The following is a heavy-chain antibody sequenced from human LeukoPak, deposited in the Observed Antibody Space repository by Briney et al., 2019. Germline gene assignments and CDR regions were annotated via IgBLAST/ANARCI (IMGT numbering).Heavy chain of an antibody. Sequence: GASVKVPCKAYGYTFTSYAISWVRQAPGQGLEWMGGIIPIFGTANYAQKFQGRVTITADESTSTAYMELSSLRSDDTAVYYCARVVVYPLYYYYYMDVWGKGTTVTVSS. CDR1: GYTFTSYA. CDR3: ARVVVYPLYYYYYMDV. D-gene: IGHD2-8*02. CDR2: IIPIFGTA. V-gene: IGHV1-69*13. J-gene: IGHJ6*03.